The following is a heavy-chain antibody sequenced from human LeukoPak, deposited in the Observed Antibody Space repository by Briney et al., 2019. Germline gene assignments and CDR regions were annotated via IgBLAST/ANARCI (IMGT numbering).Heavy chain of an antibody. CDR1: GYTFTGYY. V-gene: IGHV1-18*04. CDR2: ISAYNGNT. J-gene: IGHJ4*02. D-gene: IGHD6-19*01. CDR3: ARSAVAGGFDY. Sequence: ASVKVSCKASGYTFTGYYMHWVRQAPGQGLEWMGWISAYNGNTNYAQKLQGRVTMTTDTSTSTAYMELRSLRSDDTAVYYCARSAVAGGFDYWGQGTLVTVSS.